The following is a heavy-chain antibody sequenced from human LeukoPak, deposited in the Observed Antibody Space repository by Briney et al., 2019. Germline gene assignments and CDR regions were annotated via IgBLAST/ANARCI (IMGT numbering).Heavy chain of an antibody. Sequence: ASVKVSCKASGYTFTGYYMHWVRQPPAQGLDWRGWIKPNSGGTNYAQKFQGRVTMTRDTSISTAYMELSRLRSDDTAVYYCARVAGIRHGAPSYWGQGTLVTVSS. CDR2: IKPNSGGT. V-gene: IGHV1-2*02. CDR3: ARVAGIRHGAPSY. J-gene: IGHJ4*02. D-gene: IGHD1-26*01. CDR1: GYTFTGYY.